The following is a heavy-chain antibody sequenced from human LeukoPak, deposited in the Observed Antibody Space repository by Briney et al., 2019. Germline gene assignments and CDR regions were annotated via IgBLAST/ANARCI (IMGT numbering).Heavy chain of an antibody. Sequence: SETLSLTCTVSGGSISSYYWSWIRQPPGKGLEWIGYIYYSGSTNYNPSLKSRVTISVDTSKNQFSLKLSSVTAADTAVYYCARACSSRPFFYWGQGTLVTVSS. J-gene: IGHJ4*02. CDR2: IYYSGST. V-gene: IGHV4-59*01. CDR1: GGSISSYY. D-gene: IGHD6-13*01. CDR3: ARACSSRPFFY.